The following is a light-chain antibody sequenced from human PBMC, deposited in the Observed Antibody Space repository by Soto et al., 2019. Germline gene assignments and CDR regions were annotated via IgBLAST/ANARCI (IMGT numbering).Light chain of an antibody. CDR3: QHRSNWPPWA. CDR2: DAS. CDR1: QSVSSY. Sequence: ELACTQSPSTLSLSPGKKATLSCSASQSVSSYLAWYQQKLGQAPRHLIYDASNRATGIPARFSGSGSGTDLTLTNSSIEHEDFADNYCQHRSNWPPWAFGQGTKGDI. J-gene: IGKJ1*01. V-gene: IGKV3-11*01.